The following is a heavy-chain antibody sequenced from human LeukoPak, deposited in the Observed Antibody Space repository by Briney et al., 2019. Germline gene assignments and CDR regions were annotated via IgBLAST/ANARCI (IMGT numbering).Heavy chain of an antibody. V-gene: IGHV3-48*03. CDR1: GFTFGYYE. CDR2: ISSSGSTI. Sequence: GGSLRLSCATSGFTFGYYEMNWVRQAPGKGLEWVSYISSSGSTIYYADSVKGRFTLSRDNAKNSLYLQMNSLRAEDTAVYYCARTGGSYPYYFEYWGQGTLVTVSS. D-gene: IGHD1-26*01. CDR3: ARTGGSYPYYFEY. J-gene: IGHJ4*02.